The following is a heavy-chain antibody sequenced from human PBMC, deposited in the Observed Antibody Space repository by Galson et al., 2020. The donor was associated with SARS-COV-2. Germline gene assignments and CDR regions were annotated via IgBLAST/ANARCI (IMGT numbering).Heavy chain of an antibody. D-gene: IGHD2-21*01. V-gene: IGHV3-20*01. CDR2: INWNGGSI. Sequence: GGSLRLSCAASGFTFDDYGMSWVRQVPGKGLEWVSGINWNGGSIAYADSVKGRFTISRDNAKNSLYLQMNSLRAEDTALYHCARNRGDFYLYYFDYWGQGTLVTVSS. CDR3: ARNRGDFYLYYFDY. CDR1: GFTFDDYG. J-gene: IGHJ4*02.